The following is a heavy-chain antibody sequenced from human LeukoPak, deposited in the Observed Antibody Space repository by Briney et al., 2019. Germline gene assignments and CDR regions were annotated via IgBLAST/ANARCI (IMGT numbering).Heavy chain of an antibody. J-gene: IGHJ4*02. V-gene: IGHV1-2*02. CDR3: ARGSRNYDSSGNYY. Sequence: ASVKASCKVSGYTFTGYYMHWVRQAPGQGLEWMGWINPNSGGTNYAQKFQGRVTMTRDTSISTAYMELSRLRSDDTAVYYCARGSRNYDSSGNYYWGQGTLVTVSS. CDR2: INPNSGGT. D-gene: IGHD3-22*01. CDR1: GYTFTGYY.